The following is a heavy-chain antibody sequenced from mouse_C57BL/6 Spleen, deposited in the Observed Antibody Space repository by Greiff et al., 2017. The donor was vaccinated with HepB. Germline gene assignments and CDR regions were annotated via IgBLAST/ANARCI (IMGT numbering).Heavy chain of an antibody. CDR1: GFTFTDYY. Sequence: EVQLQQSGAELVKPGASVKLSCTASGFTFTDYYMHWVKQRPEQGLEWIGRIDPEAGETKYAPKFQGKATITADTSSNTAYLQLSSLTSDDTAVYYCAGGYYYGSSYLDYWGQGTTLTVSS. J-gene: IGHJ2*01. CDR3: AGGYYYGSSYLDY. CDR2: IDPEAGET. D-gene: IGHD1-1*01. V-gene: IGHV14-2*01.